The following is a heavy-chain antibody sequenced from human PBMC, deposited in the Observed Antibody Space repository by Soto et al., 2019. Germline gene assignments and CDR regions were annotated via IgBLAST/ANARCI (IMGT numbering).Heavy chain of an antibody. D-gene: IGHD2-2*01. CDR1: GGSISSYY. Sequence: PSETLSLSGTAPGGSISSYYCSWIRQPPGKGLEWIGYIYDSGSTVYNPSIKSRVTISLDMSKNQFYLRLSSVTAADTAVYYCARAFGSSMPSLYWGQGALVTVSS. CDR3: ARAFGSSMPSLY. J-gene: IGHJ4*02. CDR2: IYDSGST. V-gene: IGHV4-59*01.